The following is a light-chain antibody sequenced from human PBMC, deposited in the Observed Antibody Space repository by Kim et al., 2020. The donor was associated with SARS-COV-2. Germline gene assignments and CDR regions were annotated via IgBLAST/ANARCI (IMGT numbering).Light chain of an antibody. CDR3: LLYYGGAWI. Sequence: PGGTVTLTCASSTGAVTSGSYPSWFQQKPGQTPRSMIYNTNNKYSWTPARFSGSLLGDKAALTLSGVQAEDEADYYCLLYYGGAWIFGGGTQLTVL. CDR1: TGAVTSGSY. J-gene: IGLJ2*01. V-gene: IGLV7-43*01. CDR2: NTN.